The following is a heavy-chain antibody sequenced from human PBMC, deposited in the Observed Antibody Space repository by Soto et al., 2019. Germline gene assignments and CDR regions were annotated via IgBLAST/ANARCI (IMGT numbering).Heavy chain of an antibody. CDR3: ARHFVAVVIKGWGY. Sequence: QLQLQESGPGLVKPSETLSLTCTVSGGSIARSNYYWDWIRQPPGKGLEWIGTTYYNGNAYYNPSLKSRVPMSVDTSKNQFSLKLISGTAADTAVYYCARHFVAVVIKGWGYWGQGTLVTVSS. J-gene: IGHJ4*02. V-gene: IGHV4-39*01. CDR1: GGSIARSNYY. CDR2: TYYNGNA. D-gene: IGHD3-22*01.